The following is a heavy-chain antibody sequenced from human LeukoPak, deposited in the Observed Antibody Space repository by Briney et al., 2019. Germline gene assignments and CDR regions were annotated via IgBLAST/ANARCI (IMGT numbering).Heavy chain of an antibody. CDR1: GFTFSSYS. CDR3: ARTDDYYYGMDV. D-gene: IGHD5-24*01. CDR2: ISSSSSYI. V-gene: IGHV3-21*01. Sequence: GGSLRLFCAASGFTFSSYSMNWVRQAPGKGLEWVSSISSSSSYIYCADSVKGRFTISRDNAKNSLYLQMNSLRAEDTAVYYCARTDDYYYGMDVWGQGTTVTVSS. J-gene: IGHJ6*02.